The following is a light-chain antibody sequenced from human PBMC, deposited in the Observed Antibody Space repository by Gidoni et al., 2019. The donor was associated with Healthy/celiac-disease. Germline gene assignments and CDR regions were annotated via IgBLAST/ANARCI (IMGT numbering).Light chain of an antibody. J-gene: IGLJ3*02. V-gene: IGLV1-47*01. CDR1: SSNIGSNY. CDR3: AAWDDSLSGHWV. CDR2: RNN. Sequence: SVLTQPPSASGTPGKRVTISCSGSSSNIGSNYVYWYQQLPGTAPKLLIYRNNQRPSGVPDRFSGSKSGTSASLAISGLRSEDEADYYCAAWDDSLSGHWVFGGGTKLTVL.